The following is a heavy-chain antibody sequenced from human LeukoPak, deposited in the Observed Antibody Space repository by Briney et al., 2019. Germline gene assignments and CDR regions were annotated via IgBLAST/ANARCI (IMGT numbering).Heavy chain of an antibody. CDR2: IYSRGIT. J-gene: IGHJ6*02. D-gene: IGHD2-2*01. Sequence: GGSLRLSCAASGVTVSSSYLTWIRQAPGKGLEWVSVIYSRGITYHADSVKGRFTMSTDSSKNTVYLQMNSLRDDDMAVYYCATARGSTLWGGFRDYYGMEVWGQGTTVTVSS. CDR1: GVTVSSSY. CDR3: ATARGSTLWGGFRDYYGMEV. V-gene: IGHV3-53*01.